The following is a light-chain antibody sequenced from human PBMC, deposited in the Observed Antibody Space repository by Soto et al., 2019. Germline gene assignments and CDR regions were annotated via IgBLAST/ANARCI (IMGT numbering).Light chain of an antibody. Sequence: EIVMTQSPAALSVSPGERAALSCRASQRVGRNFAWYQQRPCHAPRVLIYGTSTRATGVPARFSGSGSGTDFTLTISSLQSEDFAVYYCQQYNNWPYTFGQGTRLAIK. CDR1: QRVGRN. CDR3: QQYNNWPYT. CDR2: GTS. J-gene: IGKJ2*01. V-gene: IGKV3-15*01.